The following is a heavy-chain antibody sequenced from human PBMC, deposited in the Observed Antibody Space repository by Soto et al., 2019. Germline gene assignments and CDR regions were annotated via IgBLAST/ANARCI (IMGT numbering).Heavy chain of an antibody. Sequence: GGSLRLSCAASTFTFSSYVMSWVCQAPGKGLEWVSVISGSGGSTYYADSVKGRFTISRDNFKNTLYLHMNSLRVEDTAVYYCAKVGGSSYSDYWGQGTLVTVS. V-gene: IGHV3-23*01. D-gene: IGHD3-22*01. J-gene: IGHJ4*02. CDR1: TFTFSSYV. CDR3: AKVGGSSYSDY. CDR2: ISGSGGST.